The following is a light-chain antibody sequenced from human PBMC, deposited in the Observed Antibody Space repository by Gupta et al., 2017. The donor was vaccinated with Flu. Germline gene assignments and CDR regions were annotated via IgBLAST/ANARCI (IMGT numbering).Light chain of an antibody. CDR3: ASDTSTSTWV. Sequence: SITSSCTGTSSDVGNYNYVSWDQQHPGKGPNPMIYEVTERPSGVSNRFSGSKSGNTASLTISGLQAEDEADYFCASDTSTSTWVFGGGTKLTVL. CDR1: SSDVGNYNY. CDR2: EVT. J-gene: IGLJ3*02. V-gene: IGLV2-14*01.